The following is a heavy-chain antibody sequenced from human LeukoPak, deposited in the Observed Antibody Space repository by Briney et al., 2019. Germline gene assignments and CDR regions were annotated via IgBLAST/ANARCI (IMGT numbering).Heavy chain of an antibody. CDR3: AKGGTGIAAAGHFDY. V-gene: IGHV3-23*01. CDR1: GFTFSSYA. CDR2: ISGSGGST. Sequence: GGSLRLSCAASGFTFSSYAMSWVRQAPGKGLEWVSAISGSGGSTYYADSVKGRFIISRDNSKNTLYLQMNSLRAEDTAVYYCAKGGTGIAAAGHFDYWGQGTLVTVSS. J-gene: IGHJ4*02. D-gene: IGHD6-13*01.